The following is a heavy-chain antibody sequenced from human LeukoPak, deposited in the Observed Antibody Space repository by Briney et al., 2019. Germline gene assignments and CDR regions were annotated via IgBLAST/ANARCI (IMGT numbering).Heavy chain of an antibody. V-gene: IGHV4-4*07. CDR1: GGSISSYY. D-gene: IGHD3-22*01. Sequence: SETLSLTCTVSGGSISSYYWSWIRQPAGKGLEWIGRIYTSGSTNYNPSLKSRVTMSVDTSKNQFSLKLSSVTAADTAVYYCARGPYYYDSSGYYLGYWGQGTLVTVSS. J-gene: IGHJ4*02. CDR3: ARGPYYYDSSGYYLGY. CDR2: IYTSGST.